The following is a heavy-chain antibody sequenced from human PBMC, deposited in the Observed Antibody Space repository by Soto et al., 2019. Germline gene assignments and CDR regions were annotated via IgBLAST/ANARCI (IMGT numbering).Heavy chain of an antibody. CDR2: ISLDGNSK. CDR3: ATAGDYPTPFDY. J-gene: IGHJ4*02. D-gene: IGHD7-27*01. V-gene: IGHV3-30*03. CDR1: GFAFSSYE. Sequence: QVQLVESGGGVVQSGRSLRLSCAASGFAFSSYEMHWVRQAPGKGLEWVSVISLDGNSKYYVDSVKGRFTISRDNPKNTLYLQMNSLRTEDTAIYYCATAGDYPTPFDYWGQGTLVTVSS.